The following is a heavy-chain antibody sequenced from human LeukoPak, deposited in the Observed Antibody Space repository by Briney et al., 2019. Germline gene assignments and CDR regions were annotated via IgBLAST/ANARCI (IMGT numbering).Heavy chain of an antibody. CDR2: VHPNSGDT. D-gene: IGHD1-14*01. CDR1: GYPFTTWE. Sequence: GASVKVSCKTSGYPFTTWEINWVRQAAGQGLEWMGWVHPNSGDTDYAQRFQGRVTMTRDTSTSTVYMELRGLRYDDTAVYFCARGPRNDPWGQGTLVIVSS. J-gene: IGHJ5*02. V-gene: IGHV1-8*01. CDR3: ARGPRNDP.